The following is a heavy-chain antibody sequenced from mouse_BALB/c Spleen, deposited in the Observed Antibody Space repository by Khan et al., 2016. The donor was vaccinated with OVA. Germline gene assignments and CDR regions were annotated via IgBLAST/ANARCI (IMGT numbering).Heavy chain of an antibody. CDR3: ARIKKIVATYFDY. D-gene: IGHD1-1*01. CDR2: TNPTNGRT. Sequence: VKLQESGAELVKAGASVKMSCKASGYTFTSYWMHWVKQRLGQGLEWFAETNPTNGRTYYNEKFTSKATLTVDKSSSTAYMLLSGPTFEDSAVYYCARIKKIVATYFDYWGQGTTLTVSS. J-gene: IGHJ2*01. CDR1: GYTFTSYW. V-gene: IGHV1S81*02.